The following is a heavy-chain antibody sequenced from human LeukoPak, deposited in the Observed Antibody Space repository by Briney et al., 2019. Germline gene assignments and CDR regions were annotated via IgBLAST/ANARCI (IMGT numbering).Heavy chain of an antibody. CDR3: AKGGYCSTSSCRKRFDY. V-gene: IGHV3-23*01. CDR2: ISGGGRNT. CDR1: GFTVSTNY. J-gene: IGHJ4*02. Sequence: GGSLRLSCAASGFTVSTNYMSWVCQAPRKGLEWVSTISGGGRNTYYADSVKGRFTISRDNSKNTLYLQLNSPRAEDTAVYYCAKGGYCSTSSCRKRFDYWGQGTLVTVSS. D-gene: IGHD2-2*03.